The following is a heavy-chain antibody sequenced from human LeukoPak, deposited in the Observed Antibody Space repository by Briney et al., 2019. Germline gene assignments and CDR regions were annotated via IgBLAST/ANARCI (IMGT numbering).Heavy chain of an antibody. CDR2: ISAYNGNT. J-gene: IGHJ4*02. CDR3: ARLGRDGYILYY. D-gene: IGHD5-24*01. V-gene: IGHV1-18*01. CDR1: GYTFTSYG. Sequence: ASVTVTCTASGYTFTSYGISWVRQPPGRGREGMGWISAYNGNTNYAQKLQGRVTMTTDTSASTAYMELRSLRSDDTAVYYCARLGRDGYILYYWGQGTLVTVSS.